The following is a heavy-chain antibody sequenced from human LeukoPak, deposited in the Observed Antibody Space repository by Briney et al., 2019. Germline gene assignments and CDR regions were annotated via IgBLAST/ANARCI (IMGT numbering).Heavy chain of an antibody. V-gene: IGHV1-46*01. CDR3: ARVITGLYSSSWYVVGYFDY. CDR2: INPSGGST. CDR1: GYTFTSYY. D-gene: IGHD6-13*01. Sequence: GASVEVSCKASGYTFTSYYMHWVRQAPGQGVEWMGIINPSGGSTSYAQKFQGSVTMTTDTSTSTAYMELRSLRSDDTAVYYCARVITGLYSSSWYVVGYFDYWGQGTLVTVSS. J-gene: IGHJ4*02.